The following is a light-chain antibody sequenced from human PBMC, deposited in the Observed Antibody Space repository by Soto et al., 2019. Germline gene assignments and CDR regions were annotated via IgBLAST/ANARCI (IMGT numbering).Light chain of an antibody. Sequence: DIQMTQSPATLSSSVGDRVTITCRASQNIYTWLAWYQQKPGKAPKLLIYAASSLQSGVPSRFSGSGSGTDFTLTISSLQPEDFASYYCQESHSTPLTFGGGTKVDIK. V-gene: IGKV1-39*01. CDR3: QESHSTPLT. J-gene: IGKJ4*01. CDR1: QNIYTW. CDR2: AAS.